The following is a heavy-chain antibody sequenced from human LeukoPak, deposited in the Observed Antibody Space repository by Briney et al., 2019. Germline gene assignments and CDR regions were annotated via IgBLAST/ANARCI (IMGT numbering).Heavy chain of an antibody. V-gene: IGHV3-30*18. Sequence: PGGSLRLLCAACGFPLSSYGMLWARQAPGKGLECVAVISYGGSNKYCADSVKGRFTISRDNSKNTLYLKMNSLRAGDTAVYYCAKDQGYCSGGSCYWGAFDIWGQGTRVTVSS. CDR3: AKDQGYCSGGSCYWGAFDI. D-gene: IGHD2-15*01. J-gene: IGHJ3*02. CDR2: ISYGGSNK. CDR1: GFPLSSYG.